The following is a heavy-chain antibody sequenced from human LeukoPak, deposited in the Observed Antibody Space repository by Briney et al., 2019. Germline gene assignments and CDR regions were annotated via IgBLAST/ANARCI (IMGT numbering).Heavy chain of an antibody. D-gene: IGHD4-17*01. CDR1: GFTFSSYA. Sequence: GRSLRLSCAASGFTFSSYATHWVRQAPGKGLEWVAVISYDGSNKYYADSVKGRFTISRDNSKNTLYLQMNSLRAEDTAVYYCARETGSAVGSTDFDYWGQGTLVTVSS. J-gene: IGHJ4*02. CDR2: ISYDGSNK. V-gene: IGHV3-30-3*01. CDR3: ARETGSAVGSTDFDY.